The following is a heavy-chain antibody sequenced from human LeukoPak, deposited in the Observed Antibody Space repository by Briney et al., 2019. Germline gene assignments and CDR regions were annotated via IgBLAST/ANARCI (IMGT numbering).Heavy chain of an antibody. V-gene: IGHV3-23*01. D-gene: IGHD3-10*01. CDR3: VKARGYGSGRDYFDY. J-gene: IGHJ4*02. Sequence: PGGSLRLSCAASGFTFSSYAMSWVRQAPGKGLEWVSAISGSGGSTYYADSVKGRFTISRDNSKNTLYLQMSSLRAEDTAVYYCVKARGYGSGRDYFDYWGQGTLVTVSS. CDR2: ISGSGGST. CDR1: GFTFSSYA.